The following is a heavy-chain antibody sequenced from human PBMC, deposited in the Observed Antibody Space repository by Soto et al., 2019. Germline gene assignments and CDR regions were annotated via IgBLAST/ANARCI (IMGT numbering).Heavy chain of an antibody. CDR1: GFTFSSYG. CDR3: AKDGCGDCSPNPHYYYYGIDV. D-gene: IGHD2-21*02. J-gene: IGHJ6*02. V-gene: IGHV3-30*18. Sequence: QVQLVESGGGVVQPGRSLRLSCAASGFTFSSYGMHWVRQAPGKGLDWVAVISYDGSNKYYADSVKGRCTISRDNSKTXLXPXXNSLRAEDTAVYYCAKDGCGDCSPNPHYYYYGIDVWGQGTTVTVSS. CDR2: ISYDGSNK.